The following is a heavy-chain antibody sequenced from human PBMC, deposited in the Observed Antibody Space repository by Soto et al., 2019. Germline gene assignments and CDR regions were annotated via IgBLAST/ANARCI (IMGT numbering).Heavy chain of an antibody. V-gene: IGHV4-4*02. Sequence: LSLTCAVSGGSISSSNWWSWVRHPPGKGLEWIGEIYHSGSTNYNPSLKSRVTISVDKSKNQFSLKLSSVNAADTAVYYCARVTRSSWFYYFDYWGQGTLVTVSS. D-gene: IGHD6-13*01. J-gene: IGHJ4*02. CDR1: GGSISSSNW. CDR3: ARVTRSSWFYYFDY. CDR2: IYHSGST.